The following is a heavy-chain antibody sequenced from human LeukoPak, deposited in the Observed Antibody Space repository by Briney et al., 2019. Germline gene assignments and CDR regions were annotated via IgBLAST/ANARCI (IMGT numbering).Heavy chain of an antibody. D-gene: IGHD2-2*01. CDR3: ARRLGYCSSTSCSHFDY. CDR2: IYYSGST. V-gene: IGHV4-31*03. J-gene: IGHJ4*02. Sequence: SETLSLTCTVSGGSISSGGYYWSWIRQHPGKGLEWIGYIYYSGSTYYNLSLKSRVTISVDTSKNQFSLKLSSVTAADTAVYYCARRLGYCSSTSCSHFDYWGQGTLVTVSS. CDR1: GGSISSGGYY.